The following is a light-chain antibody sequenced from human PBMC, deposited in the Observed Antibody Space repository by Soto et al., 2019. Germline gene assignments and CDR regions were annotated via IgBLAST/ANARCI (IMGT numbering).Light chain of an antibody. Sequence: DIQITQSPSTLSASVGDRVTITCRASLSISSWLAWYQHKPGKAPKLLIYQAFSLESGVPLRFSGSGSGTEFTLTISSLQPEDFTTYNCQEDNSYSPYTFGQGTKLEIK. V-gene: IGKV1-5*03. J-gene: IGKJ2*01. CDR3: QEDNSYSPYT. CDR2: QAF. CDR1: LSISSW.